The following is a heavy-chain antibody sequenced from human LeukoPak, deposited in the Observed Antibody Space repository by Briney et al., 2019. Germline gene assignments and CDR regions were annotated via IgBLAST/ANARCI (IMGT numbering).Heavy chain of an antibody. V-gene: IGHV4-59*12. CDR2: IYYSGTT. J-gene: IGHJ3*02. CDR3: ARVGTAIGSFDI. CDR1: GGSISSSYY. Sequence: SETLSLTCAVSGGSISSSYYWSWIRQPPGKGLEWIGYIYYSGTTNYNPSLKSRVTISVDTSKNQFSLKLSSVTAADSAVYYCARVGTAIGSFDIWGQGTMVTVSS. D-gene: IGHD5-18*01.